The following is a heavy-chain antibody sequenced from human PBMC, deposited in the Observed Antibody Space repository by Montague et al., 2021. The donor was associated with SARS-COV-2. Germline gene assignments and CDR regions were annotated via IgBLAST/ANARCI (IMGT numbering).Heavy chain of an antibody. Sequence: SLRLSCAASGFTFRMYWMNWVRQAPGRGLEWVAPIKEDGSEKHYVDSMKGRLTISRDNAKNSLYLDINNLRGEDTAVYYCARATSTTVGGVTTHHYHYGLDVWGQGTTLIISS. CDR2: IKEDGSEK. V-gene: IGHV3-7*01. CDR3: ARATSTTVGGVTTHHYHYGLDV. D-gene: IGHD3-16*01. J-gene: IGHJ6*02. CDR1: GFTFRMYW.